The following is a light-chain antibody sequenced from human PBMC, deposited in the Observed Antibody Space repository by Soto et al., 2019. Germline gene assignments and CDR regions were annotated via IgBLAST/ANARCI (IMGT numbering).Light chain of an antibody. CDR2: AAS. CDR1: QDIRNT. J-gene: IGKJ1*01. Sequence: AIQMTQSPSSLAASLGDRVAISCRASQDIRNTLEWYQQKPGEAPKLLIFAASNLQSGVPSRFRGIGSVTDVTLAITGLQPEDVEPYYCLQYYNFSWTFGQGTKVDIK. CDR3: LQYYNFSWT. V-gene: IGKV1-6*01.